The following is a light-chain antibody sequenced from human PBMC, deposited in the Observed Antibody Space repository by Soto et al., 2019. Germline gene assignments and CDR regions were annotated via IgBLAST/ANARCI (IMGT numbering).Light chain of an antibody. CDR3: ASYTGGSTLVV. Sequence: QSALTQPASVSGSPGQSITISCTGTSCDVGRYNYVSWYQQYPGKAPKLMIYVVSSRPSGVSYRFSGSKSGNTAFLTISGLQAEDEADYYCASYTGGSTLVVFGGGTKVTVL. CDR1: SCDVGRYNY. V-gene: IGLV2-14*01. CDR2: VVS. J-gene: IGLJ2*01.